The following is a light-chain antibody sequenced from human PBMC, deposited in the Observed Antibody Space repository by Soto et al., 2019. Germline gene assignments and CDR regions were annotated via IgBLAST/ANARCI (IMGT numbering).Light chain of an antibody. CDR3: SSYTSSDTWV. J-gene: IGLJ3*02. V-gene: IGLV2-14*01. CDR2: EVT. CDR1: SSDVGGYNY. Sequence: QSVLTQPASASGSPGQSITISCAGTSSDVGGYNYVSWFQHHPGKAPKLMIYEVTNRPSGVSNRFSGSKSGNTASLTISGLQAEDEADYYCSSYTSSDTWVFGGGTKVTVL.